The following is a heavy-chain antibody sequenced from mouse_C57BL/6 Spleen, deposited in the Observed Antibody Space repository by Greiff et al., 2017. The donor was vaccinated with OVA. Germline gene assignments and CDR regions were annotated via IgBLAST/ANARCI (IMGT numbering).Heavy chain of an antibody. V-gene: IGHV1-82*01. Sequence: QVQLQQSGPELVKPGASVKISCKASGYAFSSSWMNWVKQRPGKGLEWIGRIYPGDGDTNYNGKFKGKATLTADKSSSTAYMQLSSLTSEDSAVYFCARIYYGNFFDYWGQGTTLTVSS. CDR3: ARIYYGNFFDY. CDR1: GYAFSSSW. J-gene: IGHJ2*01. D-gene: IGHD2-1*01. CDR2: IYPGDGDT.